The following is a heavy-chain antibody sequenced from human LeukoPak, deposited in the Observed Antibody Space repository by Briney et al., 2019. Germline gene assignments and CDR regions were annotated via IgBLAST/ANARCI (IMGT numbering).Heavy chain of an antibody. CDR2: MNPNSGNT. Sequence: GASVKVSCKASGYTFTSYDINWVRQATGRGLEWMGWMNPNSGNTGYAQKFQGRVTMTRNTSISTAYMELSSLRSEDTAVYYCARGPHRYCSGGSCVIDYWGQGTLVTVSS. CDR3: ARGPHRYCSGGSCVIDY. CDR1: GYTFTSYD. D-gene: IGHD2-15*01. J-gene: IGHJ4*02. V-gene: IGHV1-8*01.